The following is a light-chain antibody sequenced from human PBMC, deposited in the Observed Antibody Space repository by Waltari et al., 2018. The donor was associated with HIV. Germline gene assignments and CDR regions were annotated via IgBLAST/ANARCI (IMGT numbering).Light chain of an antibody. V-gene: IGLV2-11*01. CDR1: RSDIGGHDP. J-gene: IGLJ2*01. CDR3: CSYAGSYTEI. CDR2: DVN. Sequence: QSAPTPPAPVARSPGQPLPPSCPGTRSDIGGHDPVSWYQQHPGKAPKLMIFDVNKRPSGVPARFSGSKSGHTASLTISGLQADDEADYYCCSYAGSYTEIFGGGTRLTVL.